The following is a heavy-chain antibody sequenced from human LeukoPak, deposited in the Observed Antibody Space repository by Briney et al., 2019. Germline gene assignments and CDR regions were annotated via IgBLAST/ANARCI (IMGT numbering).Heavy chain of an antibody. D-gene: IGHD1-26*01. CDR3: AKGSSGTYSRIYFDY. J-gene: IGHJ4*02. Sequence: PGGSLRLTCAASGFTFSSAMSWVRQAPGKGLDWVSVISASGDTTYYADSVKGRFTISRDNSKNTLYLQMNSLRAEDTALYYCAKGSSGTYSRIYFDYRGQGTLVTVSS. V-gene: IGHV3-23*01. CDR2: ISASGDTT. CDR1: GFTFSSA.